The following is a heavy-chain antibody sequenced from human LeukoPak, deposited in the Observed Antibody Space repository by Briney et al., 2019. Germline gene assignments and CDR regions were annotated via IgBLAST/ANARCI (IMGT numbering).Heavy chain of an antibody. Sequence: GGSLRLSCAASGFTFSSYGMHWVRQAPGKGLEWVAFIRYDGSNKYYADSVKGRFTISRDNSKNTLYLQMNSLRAEDTAVYYCAKGTHWGSYRGYYFDYWGQGTLVTVSS. CDR3: AKGTHWGSYRGYYFDY. J-gene: IGHJ4*02. CDR2: IRYDGSNK. D-gene: IGHD3-16*02. V-gene: IGHV3-30*02. CDR1: GFTFSSYG.